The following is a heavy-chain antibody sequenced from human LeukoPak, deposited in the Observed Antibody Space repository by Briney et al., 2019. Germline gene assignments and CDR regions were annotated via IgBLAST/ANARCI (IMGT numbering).Heavy chain of an antibody. CDR2: ISYDGSNK. V-gene: IGHV3-30-3*01. CDR1: GFTFSSYA. Sequence: GGSLRLSCAASGFTFSSYAMHWVRQAPGKGLEWVAVISYDGSNKYYAASVKGRFTISRDNSKNTLYLQMNSLRAEDTAVYYCARARPAFDPWSQGTLVTVSS. J-gene: IGHJ5*02. CDR3: ARARPAFDP.